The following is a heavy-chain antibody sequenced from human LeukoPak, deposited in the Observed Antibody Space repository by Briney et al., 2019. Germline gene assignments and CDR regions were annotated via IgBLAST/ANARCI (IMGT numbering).Heavy chain of an antibody. CDR2: ISAYSGNT. V-gene: IGHV1-18*01. J-gene: IGHJ4*02. CDR1: GYIFTNYG. Sequence: GASVKVSCKASGYIFTNYGISWVRQAPGQGLEWMGWISAYSGNTNYVQKFQDRVTMTTDTSTSTAYTELRSLRSDDTAVYFCARDMATVQHQDWGQGTLVTVSS. CDR3: ARDMATVQHQD. D-gene: IGHD4-17*01.